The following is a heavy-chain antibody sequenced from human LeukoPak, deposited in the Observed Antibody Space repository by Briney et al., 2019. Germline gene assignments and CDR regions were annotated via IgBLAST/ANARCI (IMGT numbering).Heavy chain of an antibody. CDR1: GGTFSSYA. V-gene: IGHV1-69*05. Sequence: SVKVSCKASGGTFSSYAISWVRQAPGQGLEWMGRIIPIFGTANYAQKFQGRVTITTDESTSTAYMELSSLRSEDTAVYYCARGADDHGDYWNWFDPWGQGTLVTVSS. CDR3: ARGADDHGDYWNWFDP. CDR2: IIPIFGTA. J-gene: IGHJ5*02. D-gene: IGHD4-17*01.